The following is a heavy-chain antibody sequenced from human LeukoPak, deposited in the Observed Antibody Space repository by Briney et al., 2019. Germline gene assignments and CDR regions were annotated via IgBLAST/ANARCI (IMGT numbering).Heavy chain of an antibody. CDR1: GFTFSSYE. V-gene: IGHV3-48*03. D-gene: IGHD3-10*02. CDR3: AELGITMIGGV. Sequence: PGGSLRLSCAASGFTFSSYEMNWVRQAPGKGLEWVSYISSSGSTIYYADSVKGRFTISRDNAKDSLYLQMNSLRAEDTAVYYCAELGITMIGGVWGKGTTVTVSS. J-gene: IGHJ6*04. CDR2: ISSSGSTI.